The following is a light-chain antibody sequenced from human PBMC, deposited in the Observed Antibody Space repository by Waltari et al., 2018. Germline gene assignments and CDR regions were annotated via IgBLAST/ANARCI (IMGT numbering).Light chain of an antibody. CDR3: QQYDDWPHT. V-gene: IGKV3-15*01. J-gene: IGKJ3*01. Sequence: ETVMTQSPATLSVSPGQRATLSCRASQSVCSNLAWYQQKPGQAPRLLIYGAYTRATGVPARFSGGGSWTDFTLTISNLQSEDLAMYYCQQYDDWPHTFGPGTKVDVK. CDR1: QSVCSN. CDR2: GAY.